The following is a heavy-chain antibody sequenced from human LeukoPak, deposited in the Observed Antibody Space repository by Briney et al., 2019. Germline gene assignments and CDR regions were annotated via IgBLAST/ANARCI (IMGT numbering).Heavy chain of an antibody. CDR1: GLTFSNYG. J-gene: IGHJ4*02. V-gene: IGHV3-30*03. CDR3: AAYHVSHSESGY. D-gene: IGHD1-14*01. Sequence: GGSLRLSCVASGLTFSNYGMHWVRQAPGKGLEWVTEISFDGSNKHYVDSVKGRFTISRDNSKNTLYLQMNSLSAEDTAVYYCAAYHVSHSESGYWGQGTLVTVSS. CDR2: ISFDGSNK.